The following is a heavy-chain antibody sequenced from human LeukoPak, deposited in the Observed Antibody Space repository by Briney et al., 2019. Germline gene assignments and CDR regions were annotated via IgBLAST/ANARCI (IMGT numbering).Heavy chain of an antibody. CDR3: AREYYYDSSGYAGAHFDY. CDR2: IYYSGST. J-gene: IGHJ4*02. D-gene: IGHD3-22*01. V-gene: IGHV4-59*01. Sequence: PSETLSLTCTVSGGSISSYYRSWIRQPPGKGREGIGYIYYSGSTNYNPSLKSRVTISVDTSKNQFSLKLSSVTAADTAVYYCAREYYYDSSGYAGAHFDYWGQGTLVTVSS. CDR1: GGSISSYY.